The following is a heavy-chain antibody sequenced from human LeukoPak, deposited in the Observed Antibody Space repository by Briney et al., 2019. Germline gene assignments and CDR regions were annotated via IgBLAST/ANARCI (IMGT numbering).Heavy chain of an antibody. CDR3: ARGSDRGYNYGFDY. CDR1: GYGFNSYW. Sequence: GESLKISCKGSGYGFNSYWIGWVRQMPGKGLEWMGIIYPRDSDTRYSPFLQCQVTISADRSIGTAYLQWSSLKASDTAMYYCARGSDRGYNYGFDYWGQGTLVTVSS. CDR2: IYPRDSDT. V-gene: IGHV5-51*03. D-gene: IGHD5-18*01. J-gene: IGHJ4*02.